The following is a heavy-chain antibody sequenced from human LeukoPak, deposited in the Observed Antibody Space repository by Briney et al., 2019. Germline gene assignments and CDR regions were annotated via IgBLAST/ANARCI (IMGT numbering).Heavy chain of an antibody. J-gene: IGHJ3*02. CDR1: GGTFSSYA. CDR3: ARDIAAATWDAFDI. CDR2: IIPIFGTA. Sequence: GASVKVSCKASGGTFSSYAISWVRQAPGQGLEWMGGIIPIFGTANYAQKFQGRVTITTDESTSTAYMELSSLRSEDTAVYYCARDIAAATWDAFDIWGQGTMVTVSS. D-gene: IGHD6-13*01. V-gene: IGHV1-69*05.